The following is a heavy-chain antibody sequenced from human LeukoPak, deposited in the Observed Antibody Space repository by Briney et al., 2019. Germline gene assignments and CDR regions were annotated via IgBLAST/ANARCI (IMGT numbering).Heavy chain of an antibody. V-gene: IGHV3-74*01. CDR2: MNSDGSTT. CDR3: ARAGSYYFEF. CDR1: GFSFSSSW. Sequence: GGSLRLSCVASGFSFSSSWMHWVRQVPGEGLVWVSRMNSDGSTTDHADSVKGGFATSRDNAKTTLYLQMSSLRAEDTAVYYCARAGSYYFEFWGHGTLVTVSS. J-gene: IGHJ4*01.